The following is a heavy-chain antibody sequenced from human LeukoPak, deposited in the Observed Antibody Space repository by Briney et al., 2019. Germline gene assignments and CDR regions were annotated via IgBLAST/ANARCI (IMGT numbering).Heavy chain of an antibody. V-gene: IGHV4-38-2*02. J-gene: IGHJ3*02. Sequence: SETLSLTCTVSGYSISSGYYWGWIRQPPGKGLEWIGSIYHSGSTYYNPSLKSRVAISVDTSKNQFSLKLSSVTAADTAIYYCARDRNWGAYDIWGQGTMVTVSS. CDR2: IYHSGST. D-gene: IGHD7-27*01. CDR1: GYSISSGYY. CDR3: ARDRNWGAYDI.